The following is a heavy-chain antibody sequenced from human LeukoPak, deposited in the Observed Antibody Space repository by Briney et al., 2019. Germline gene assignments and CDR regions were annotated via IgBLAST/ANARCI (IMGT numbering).Heavy chain of an antibody. CDR2: IYTSGST. CDR1: GGSISSSSYY. D-gene: IGHD6-13*01. CDR3: ARDKRRYSSSWRRFDP. V-gene: IGHV4-61*02. J-gene: IGHJ5*02. Sequence: SETLSLTCTVSGGSISSSSYYWGWIRQPAGKGLEWIRRIYTSGSTNYNPSLKSRVTISVDTSKNQFSLKLSSVTAADTAVYYCARDKRRYSSSWRRFDPWGQGTLVTVSS.